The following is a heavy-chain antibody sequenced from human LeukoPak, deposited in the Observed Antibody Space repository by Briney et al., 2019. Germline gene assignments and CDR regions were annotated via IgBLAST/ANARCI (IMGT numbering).Heavy chain of an antibody. J-gene: IGHJ4*02. D-gene: IGHD3-16*01. Sequence: PGGSLRLSCAASGLSITDYYMSWIRQAPGGGLQRIAYISSVTSAIHYANSMKGRFTMSRDNAKNSVYLQMNSLRTEDTAMYFCVSTPAIRRLNFWGQGTLVTVSS. V-gene: IGHV3-11*01. CDR1: GLSITDYY. CDR2: ISSVTSAI. CDR3: VSTPAIRRLNF.